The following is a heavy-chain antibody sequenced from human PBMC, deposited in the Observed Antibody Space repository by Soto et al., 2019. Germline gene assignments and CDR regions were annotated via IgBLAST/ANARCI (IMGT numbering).Heavy chain of an antibody. V-gene: IGHV3-30*18. CDR2: ISYDGSNK. D-gene: IGHD4-4*01. CDR3: AKDRSNYEGFDY. CDR1: GFTFSSYG. Sequence: GGSLRLSCAASGFTFSSYGMHWVRQAPGKGLEWVAVISYDGSNKYYADSVKGRFTISRDNSKNTLYLQMNSLRAEDTAVYYCAKDRSNYEGFDYWGQGTLVTVSS. J-gene: IGHJ4*02.